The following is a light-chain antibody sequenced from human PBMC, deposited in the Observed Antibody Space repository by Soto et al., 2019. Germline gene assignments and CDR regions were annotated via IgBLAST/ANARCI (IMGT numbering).Light chain of an antibody. CDR3: QQYHSYPYT. CDR2: DAS. J-gene: IGKJ5*01. V-gene: IGKV1-5*01. CDR1: QHINTW. Sequence: QMTQSPYTLSASVGDRVTITCRASQHINTWLAWYQQKSGKAPKLLMYDASSLESGVPSRFSGSSSGTEFTLTISSVQPGDFATYYCQQYHSYPYTFGQGTRLEIK.